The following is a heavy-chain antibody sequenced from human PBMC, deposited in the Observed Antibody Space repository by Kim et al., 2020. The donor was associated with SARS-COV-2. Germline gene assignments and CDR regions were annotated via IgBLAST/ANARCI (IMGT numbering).Heavy chain of an antibody. V-gene: IGHV4-34*01. CDR3: ARGCSGGSCLYYFDY. D-gene: IGHD2-15*01. CDR2: INHSGST. CDR1: GGSFSGYY. J-gene: IGHJ4*02. Sequence: SETLSLTCAVYGGSFSGYYWSWIRQPPGKGLEWIGEINHSGSTNYNPSLKSRVTISVYTSKNQFSLKLSSVTAADTAVYYCARGCSGGSCLYYFDYWGQGTLVTVSS.